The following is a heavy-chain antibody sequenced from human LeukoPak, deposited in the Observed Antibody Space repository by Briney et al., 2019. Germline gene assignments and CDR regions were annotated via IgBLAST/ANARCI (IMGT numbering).Heavy chain of an antibody. J-gene: IGHJ4*02. CDR1: GGTFSSYA. CDR3: ARGGYSYGYVLDC. Sequence: ASVKVSCKASGGTFSSYAISWVRQAPGQGLEWMGRIIPILGIANYAQKFQGRVTITADKSTSTAYMELSSLRSEDTAVYYCARGGYSYGYVLDCWGQGTLVTVSS. V-gene: IGHV1-69*04. D-gene: IGHD5-18*01. CDR2: IIPILGIA.